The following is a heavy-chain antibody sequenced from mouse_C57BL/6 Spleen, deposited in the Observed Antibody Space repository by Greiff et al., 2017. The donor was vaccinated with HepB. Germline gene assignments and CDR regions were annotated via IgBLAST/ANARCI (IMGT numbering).Heavy chain of an antibody. V-gene: IGHV5-4*01. CDR1: GFTFSSYA. Sequence: VQLKESGGGLVKPGGSLKLSCAASGFTFSSYAMSWVRQTPEKRLEWVATMSDGGSYTYYPDNVKGRFTISRDNSKYNLYLQMSHLKYEDTAMYYCARDGADWYFDVWGTGTTVTVSS. CDR3: ARDGADWYFDV. J-gene: IGHJ1*03. CDR2: MSDGGSYT.